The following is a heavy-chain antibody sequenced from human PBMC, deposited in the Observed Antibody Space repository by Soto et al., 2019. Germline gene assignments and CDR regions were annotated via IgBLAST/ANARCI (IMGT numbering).Heavy chain of an antibody. CDR3: ARDLRLTHIAVVGGSFDY. J-gene: IGHJ4*02. D-gene: IGHD2-2*01. Sequence: PGGSLRLSCAASGFTFSSYSMNWVRQAPGKGLEWVSSISSSSSYIYYADSVKGRFTISRDNAKNSLYLQMNSLRAEDTAVYYCARDLRLTHIAVVGGSFDYWGQGTLVTVSS. CDR1: GFTFSSYS. CDR2: ISSSSSYI. V-gene: IGHV3-21*01.